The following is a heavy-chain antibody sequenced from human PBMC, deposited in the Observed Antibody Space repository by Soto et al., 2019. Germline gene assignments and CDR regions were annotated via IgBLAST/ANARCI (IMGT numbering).Heavy chain of an antibody. J-gene: IGHJ4*02. CDR2: IYYSGST. Sequence: SETLSLTCTVSGGSISSYYWSWIRQPPGKGLEWIGYIYYSGSTNYNPSLKSRVTISVDTSKNQFSLKLSSVTAADTAVYYCARFGDLRHRRLDYWGQGTLVTVSS. V-gene: IGHV4-59*08. D-gene: IGHD3-10*01. CDR3: ARFGDLRHRRLDY. CDR1: GGSISSYY.